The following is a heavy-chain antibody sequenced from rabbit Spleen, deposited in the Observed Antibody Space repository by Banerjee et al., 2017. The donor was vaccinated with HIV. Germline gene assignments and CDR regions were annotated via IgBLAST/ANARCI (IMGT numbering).Heavy chain of an antibody. Sequence: QLKESGGGLVQPGGSLKLSCKASGFTLSSYYMNWVRQAPGKGLEWIGYIDPLFGITYYANWVNGRFSISRENAQNTVFLQMTSLTAADTATYFCARDGASGSYFALWGPGTLVTVS. D-gene: IGHD8-1*01. V-gene: IGHV1S7*01. CDR1: GFTLSSYY. CDR2: IDPLFGIT. CDR3: ARDGASGSYFAL. J-gene: IGHJ4*01.